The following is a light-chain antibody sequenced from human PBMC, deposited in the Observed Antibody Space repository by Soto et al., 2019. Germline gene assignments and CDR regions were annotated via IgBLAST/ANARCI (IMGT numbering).Light chain of an antibody. CDR1: QSVSTY. CDR3: QQRNSWPIT. J-gene: IGKJ1*01. CDR2: DAS. Sequence: VLSHATPSLSSSPGERVTLSCRAKQSVSTYLVWYQQKPGQAPRVFIYDASNRATGIPDRFSGSGSGTDFTLTISSLEPEDSAVYYCQQRNSWPITFGQGTKVDIK. V-gene: IGKV3-11*01.